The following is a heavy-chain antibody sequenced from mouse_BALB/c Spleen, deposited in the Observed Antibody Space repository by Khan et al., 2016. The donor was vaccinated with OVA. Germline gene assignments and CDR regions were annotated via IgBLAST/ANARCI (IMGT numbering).Heavy chain of an antibody. CDR1: GYSFTDYT. Sequence: EVQLQQSGPELVKPGASMKISCKASGYSFTDYTMNWVKQSHGKHLEWIGLINPYNGFTTYNQKFKGKATLDVDTSSSTAYLELLSLTSEDSAAYYASRDNYYGSISWFAFWGQGTLVTVSA. D-gene: IGHD1-1*01. CDR2: INPYNGFT. CDR3: SRDNYYGSISWFAF. J-gene: IGHJ3*01. V-gene: IGHV1-26*01.